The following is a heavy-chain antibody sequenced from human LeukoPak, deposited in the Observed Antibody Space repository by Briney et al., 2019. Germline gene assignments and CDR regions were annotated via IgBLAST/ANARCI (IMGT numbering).Heavy chain of an antibody. CDR3: ARGWEGYFDY. Sequence: PGGSLRLSCAASRFTFSSYWMSWVRQAPGKGLEWVASIKQDGSEKYYVDSVKGRFTISRDNAKNSLYLQMNSLRAEDTAVYYCARGWEGYFDYWGQGTLVTVSS. J-gene: IGHJ4*02. D-gene: IGHD1-26*01. V-gene: IGHV3-7*01. CDR1: RFTFSSYW. CDR2: IKQDGSEK.